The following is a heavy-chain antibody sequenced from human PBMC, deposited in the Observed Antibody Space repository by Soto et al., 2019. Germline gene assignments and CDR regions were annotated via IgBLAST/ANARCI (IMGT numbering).Heavy chain of an antibody. CDR3: ARSSTTGIYYYYMDV. CDR1: SGSISSSNW. Sequence: PSETLSLTCAVSSGSISSSNWWSWVRQPPGKGLEWIGEIYHSGSTNYNPSLKSRVTISVDKSKNQFSLKLSSVTAADTAVYYCARSSTTGIYYYYMDVWGKGTTVTVSS. J-gene: IGHJ6*03. CDR2: IYHSGST. D-gene: IGHD4-4*01. V-gene: IGHV4-4*02.